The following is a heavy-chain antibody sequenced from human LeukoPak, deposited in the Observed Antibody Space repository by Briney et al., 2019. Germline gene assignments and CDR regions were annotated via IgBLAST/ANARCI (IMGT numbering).Heavy chain of an antibody. D-gene: IGHD3-3*01. J-gene: IGHJ4*02. V-gene: IGHV1-2*02. Sequence: ASVEVSCKASGYTFTGYYLHWVRQAPGQGLEWVGWINPNSGGTNYAQKFQGRVTMTRDTSISTAYMELSRLRSDDTAVYYCAREGLLELGLDYWGQGTLVTVSS. CDR3: AREGLLELGLDY. CDR1: GYTFTGYY. CDR2: INPNSGGT.